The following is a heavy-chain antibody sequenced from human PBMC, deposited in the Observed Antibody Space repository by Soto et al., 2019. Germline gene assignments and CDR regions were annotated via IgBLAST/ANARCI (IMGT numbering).Heavy chain of an antibody. V-gene: IGHV3-30*18. J-gene: IGHJ4*02. CDR2: ISYDGSNK. CDR3: AKDLSRITMVRGSY. CDR1: GFTFSSYG. Sequence: GGSLRLSCAASGFTFSSYGMHWVRQAPGKGLEWVAVISYDGSNKYYADSVKGRFTISRDNSKNTLYLQMNSLRAEDTAVYYCAKDLSRITMVRGSYWGQGTLVTVSS. D-gene: IGHD3-10*01.